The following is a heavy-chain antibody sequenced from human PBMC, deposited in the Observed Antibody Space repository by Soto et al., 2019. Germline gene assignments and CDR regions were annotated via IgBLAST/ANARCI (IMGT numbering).Heavy chain of an antibody. CDR2: IYHSGDT. CDR3: ARDNHDFWSGYSWFDP. Sequence: SETLSLTCAVSGASITSSNWWSWVRQPPGKGLEWIGKIYHSGDTYYTPSLKSRVTMSLDRSKNQFSLRLGSVTAADTAVYYCARDNHDFWSGYSWFDPWGQGTLVTVSS. J-gene: IGHJ5*02. V-gene: IGHV4-4*02. CDR1: GASITSSNW. D-gene: IGHD3-3*01.